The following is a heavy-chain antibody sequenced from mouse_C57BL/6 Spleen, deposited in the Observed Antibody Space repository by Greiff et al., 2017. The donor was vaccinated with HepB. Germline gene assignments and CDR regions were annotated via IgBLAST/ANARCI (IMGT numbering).Heavy chain of an antibody. Sequence: VQLVESGAELVKPGASVKISCKASGYAFSSYWMNWVKQRPGKGLEWIGQIYPGDGDTNYNGKFKGKATLTADKSSSTAYMQLSSLTSEDSAVYFCARGVRRGYAMDYWGQGTSVTVSS. CDR1: GYAFSSYW. CDR3: ARGVRRGYAMDY. V-gene: IGHV1-80*01. CDR2: IYPGDGDT. D-gene: IGHD2-14*01. J-gene: IGHJ4*01.